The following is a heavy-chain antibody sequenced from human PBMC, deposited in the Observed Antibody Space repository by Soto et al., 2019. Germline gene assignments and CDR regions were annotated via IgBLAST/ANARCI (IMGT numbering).Heavy chain of an antibody. CDR3: AKDSRYSSSFWFDP. CDR1: GFTFSSYA. Sequence: EVQLLESGGGLVQPGGSLRLSCAASGFTFSSYAMSWVRQAPGKGLEWVSASSGSGGSTYYADSVKARFTISRDNSKNTLYLQMNSLRAEDTAVYYCAKDSRYSSSFWFDPWGQGTLVTVSS. D-gene: IGHD6-6*01. V-gene: IGHV3-23*01. J-gene: IGHJ5*02. CDR2: SSGSGGST.